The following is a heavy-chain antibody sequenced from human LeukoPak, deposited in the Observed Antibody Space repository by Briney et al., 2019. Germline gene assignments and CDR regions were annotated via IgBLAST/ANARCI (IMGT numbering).Heavy chain of an antibody. Sequence: SETLSLTCAVYGGSFSGYYWSWIRQPPGKGLEWIAYIYYTGSTNYNPSLKSRVTISVDTSKNQFSLKLTSVTAADTAVYYCAGSGDGWFDPWGQGTLVTVSS. CDR1: GGSFSGYY. CDR2: IYYTGST. J-gene: IGHJ5*02. D-gene: IGHD3-10*01. V-gene: IGHV4-59*01. CDR3: AGSGDGWFDP.